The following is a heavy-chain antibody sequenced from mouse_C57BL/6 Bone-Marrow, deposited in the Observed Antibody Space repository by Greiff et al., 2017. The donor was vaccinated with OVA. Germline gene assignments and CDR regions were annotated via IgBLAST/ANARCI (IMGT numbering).Heavy chain of an antibody. CDR2: ICSGSSTI. CDR3: ARRDYYGSSYDY. V-gene: IGHV5-17*01. D-gene: IGHD1-1*01. Sequence: EVKLVESGGGLVKPGGFLKLSCAASGFTFSDHGMHWVRQAPEKGLEWVAYICSGSSTIYYADTVQGRFTISRANAHNTLLLQMTSLRTEDTAMDYCARRDYYGSSYDYWGQGTTLTVSS. CDR1: GFTFSDHG. J-gene: IGHJ2*01.